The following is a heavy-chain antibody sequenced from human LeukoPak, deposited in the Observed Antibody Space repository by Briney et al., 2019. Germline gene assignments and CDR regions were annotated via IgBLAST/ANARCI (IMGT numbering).Heavy chain of an antibody. Sequence: LSCAASGFTFSTYGMHWVRQPPGKGLEWIGYTHYSGSTNYNPSLKGRVTISVDTSKSQFSLKLTSTTAADTAVYYCATGRSIRYFDYWGQGTLLTVSS. CDR2: THYSGST. CDR1: GFTFSTYG. CDR3: ATGRSIRYFDY. J-gene: IGHJ4*02. V-gene: IGHV4-59*08. D-gene: IGHD3-9*01.